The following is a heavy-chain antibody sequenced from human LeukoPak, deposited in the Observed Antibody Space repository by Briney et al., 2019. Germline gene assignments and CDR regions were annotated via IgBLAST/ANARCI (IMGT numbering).Heavy chain of an antibody. V-gene: IGHV3-7*01. CDR1: GFTFKTYW. J-gene: IGHJ4*02. CDR3: ARDYYASGSHDY. CDR2: IKQGGSET. Sequence: GGSLRLSCAGSGFTFKTYWLTWVRQAPGEGLEWVGNIKQGGSETYYGDSVKGRFTISRDNAKNSMYLQMNNLRAEDTAVYYCARDYYASGSHDYWGQGTLVTVSS. D-gene: IGHD3-10*01.